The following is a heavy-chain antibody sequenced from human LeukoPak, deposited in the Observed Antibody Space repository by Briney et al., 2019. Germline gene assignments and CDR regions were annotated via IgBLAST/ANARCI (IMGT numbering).Heavy chain of an antibody. CDR3: AKKFSGSYKGFDY. D-gene: IGHD1-26*01. CDR1: GFTFSSYA. CDR2: ISDSGGTV. Sequence: GGSLRLSCAASGFTFSSYAMGWVRQAPGKGLEWVSGISDSGGTVYYADSVKGRFTISRDNSKNSLYLQMNSLRAEDTAVYYCAKKFSGSYKGFDYWGQGTLVTVSS. V-gene: IGHV3-23*01. J-gene: IGHJ4*02.